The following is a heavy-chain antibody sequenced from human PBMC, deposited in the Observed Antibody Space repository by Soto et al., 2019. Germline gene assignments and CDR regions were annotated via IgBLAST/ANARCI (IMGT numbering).Heavy chain of an antibody. V-gene: IGHV1-58*01. CDR2: IVVGSGNT. CDR3: AAREPIYDFWSGYLFDY. Sequence: GASVKVSCKASGFTFTSSAVQWVRQARGQRLEWIGWIVVGSGNTNYAQKFQERVTITRDMSTSTAYMELSSLRSEDTAVYYCAAREPIYDFWSGYLFDYWGQGTLVTVSS. D-gene: IGHD3-3*01. J-gene: IGHJ4*02. CDR1: GFTFTSSA.